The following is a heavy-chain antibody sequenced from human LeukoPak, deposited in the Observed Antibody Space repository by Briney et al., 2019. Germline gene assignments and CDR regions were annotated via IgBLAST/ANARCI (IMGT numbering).Heavy chain of an antibody. V-gene: IGHV4-59*01. CDR2: IYYSGST. CDR3: ARSQGEAVAGPFDY. D-gene: IGHD6-19*01. Sequence: SETPSLTCTVSGGSISSYYWSWIRQPPGKGLEWIGYIYYSGSTNYNPSLKSRVTISVDTSKNQFSLKLSSVTAADTAVYYCARSQGEAVAGPFDYWGQGTLVTVSS. CDR1: GGSISSYY. J-gene: IGHJ4*02.